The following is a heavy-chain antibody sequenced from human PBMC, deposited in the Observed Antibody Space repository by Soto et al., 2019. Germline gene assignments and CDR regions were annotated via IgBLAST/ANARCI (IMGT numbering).Heavy chain of an antibody. Sequence: QVQLVESGGGVVQPGRSLRLSCAASGFTCSSYGIHWVPQAPGKGLEWVAVLGYDGRNKYYADSVKGRFTISRDNFKNRLYGKMDSLGAEDTAVYYCARASAYGGNYYALWTDYWCEGSLVTVSS. CDR2: LGYDGRNK. D-gene: IGHD2-15*01. V-gene: IGHV3-33*01. CDR1: GFTCSSYG. J-gene: IGHJ4*02. CDR3: ARASAYGGNYYALWTDY.